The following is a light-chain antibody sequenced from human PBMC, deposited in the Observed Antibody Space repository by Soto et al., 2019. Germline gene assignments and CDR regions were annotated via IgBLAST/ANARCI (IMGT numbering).Light chain of an antibody. CDR1: QSISTW. CDR2: KAS. CDR3: QQSNSYWT. Sequence: DIQMTQSPSTLSASLGDRVTITCRASQSISTWLAWYQQKPGKAPKLLIYKASSLESGVASRFSGSGSRTVFTLPISSLQPDDFRTYYCQQSNSYWTFGQGPKVEIK. V-gene: IGKV1-5*03. J-gene: IGKJ1*01.